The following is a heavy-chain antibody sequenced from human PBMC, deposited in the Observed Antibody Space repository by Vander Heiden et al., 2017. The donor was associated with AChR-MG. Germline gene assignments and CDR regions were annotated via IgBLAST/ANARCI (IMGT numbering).Heavy chain of an antibody. V-gene: IGHV4-4*07. CDR2: IYTSGST. CDR3: ARDRGTPLFSY. Sequence: QVQLQESGPGLVKPSEPLPPTCTVPGGSISSCYWSWIRQPAGKGLEWIGRIYTSGSTNYNPSLKSRVTMSVDTSKSQFSLKLSSVTAADTAVYYCARDRGTPLFSYWGQGTLVTVSS. CDR1: GGSISSCY. D-gene: IGHD3-10*01. J-gene: IGHJ4*02.